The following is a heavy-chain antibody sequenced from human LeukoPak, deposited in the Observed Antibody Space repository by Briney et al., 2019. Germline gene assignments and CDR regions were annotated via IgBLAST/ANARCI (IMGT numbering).Heavy chain of an antibody. J-gene: IGHJ4*02. CDR3: ARGDRGYCTNGVCYAFDY. Sequence: PSETLSLTCTVSGGSISSYYWSWIRQPPGKGLEWIGYIYYSGSTNYNPSLKSRVTISVDTSKNQFSLKLSSVTAADTAVYYCARGDRGYCTNGVCYAFDYWGQGTLVTVSS. D-gene: IGHD2-8*01. CDR1: GGSISSYY. V-gene: IGHV4-59*01. CDR2: IYYSGST.